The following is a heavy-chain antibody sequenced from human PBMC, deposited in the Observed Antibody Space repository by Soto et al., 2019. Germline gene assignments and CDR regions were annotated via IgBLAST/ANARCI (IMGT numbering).Heavy chain of an antibody. J-gene: IGHJ4*02. CDR1: GFTFSSYA. V-gene: IGHV3-30-3*01. Sequence: QVQLVESGGGVVQPGRSLRLSCAASGFTFSSYAMHWVRQAPGKGLEWVAVISYDGSNKYYADSVKGRFTISRDNSKNTLYPQMNSLRAEDTAVYYCAREHASYYFDYWGQGTLVTVSS. CDR3: AREHASYYFDY. CDR2: ISYDGSNK. D-gene: IGHD2-2*01.